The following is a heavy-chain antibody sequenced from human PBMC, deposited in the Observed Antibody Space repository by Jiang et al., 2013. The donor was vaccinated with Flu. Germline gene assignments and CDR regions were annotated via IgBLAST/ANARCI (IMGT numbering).Heavy chain of an antibody. V-gene: IGHV6-1*01. D-gene: IGHD1-1*01. CDR2: TYYRSKWYN. Sequence: QTLSLTCAISGDSVSSNSAAWNWIRQSPSRGLEWLGRTYYRSKWYNDYAVSVKSRITVNPDTSNNQFSLQLNSVTPEDTAVCYCTRGESGTTVSLFHYWGQGTLVTVSS. CDR1: GDSVSSNSAA. CDR3: TRGESGTTVSLFHY. J-gene: IGHJ4*02.